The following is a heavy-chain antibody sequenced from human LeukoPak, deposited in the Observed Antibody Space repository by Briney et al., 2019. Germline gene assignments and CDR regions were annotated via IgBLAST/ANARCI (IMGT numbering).Heavy chain of an antibody. CDR2: ISYDGSNK. D-gene: IGHD1-26*01. CDR3: ASISGSPGY. Sequence: GGSLRLSCAASGFTFSSYPMHWVRQAPGKGLEWVAVISYDGSNKYYADSVKGRFTISRDNSKNTLYLQMKSLRAEDTAVYYCASISGSPGYWGQGTLVTVSS. J-gene: IGHJ4*02. CDR1: GFTFSSYP. V-gene: IGHV3-30-3*01.